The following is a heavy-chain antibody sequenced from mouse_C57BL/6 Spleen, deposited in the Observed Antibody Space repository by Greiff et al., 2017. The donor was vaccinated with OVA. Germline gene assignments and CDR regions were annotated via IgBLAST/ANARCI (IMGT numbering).Heavy chain of an antibody. CDR2: IYPGDGDT. J-gene: IGHJ4*01. CDR3: ARGDTLYAMDY. CDR1: GYAFSSYW. D-gene: IGHD5-1-1*01. Sequence: QVQLKQSGAELVKPGASVKISCKASGYAFSSYWMNWVKQRPGKGLEWIGQIYPGDGDTNYNGKFKGKATLTADKSSSTAYMQLSSLTSEDSAVYFCARGDTLYAMDYWGQGTSVTVSS. V-gene: IGHV1-80*01.